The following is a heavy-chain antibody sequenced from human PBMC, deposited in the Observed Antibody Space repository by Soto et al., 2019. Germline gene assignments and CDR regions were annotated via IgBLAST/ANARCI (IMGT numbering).Heavy chain of an antibody. CDR2: ISWDGGST. J-gene: IGHJ6*02. D-gene: IGHD6-6*01. V-gene: IGHV3-43*01. CDR1: GFTFDDYT. CDR3: AKDAARTTPSYYGMDV. Sequence: GGSLRLSCAASGFTFDDYTMHWVRQAPGKGLEWVSLISWDGGSTYYADSVKGRFTISRDNSKNSLYLQMNSLRTEDTALYYCAKDAARTTPSYYGMDVWGQGTTVTVSS.